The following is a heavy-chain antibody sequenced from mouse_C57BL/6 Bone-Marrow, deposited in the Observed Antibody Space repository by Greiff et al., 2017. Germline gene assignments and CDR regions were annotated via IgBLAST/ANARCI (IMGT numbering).Heavy chain of an antibody. CDR2: IDPANGNT. D-gene: IGHD1-1*01. V-gene: IGHV14-3*01. CDR3: ARSGYDYGSSRPDY. Sequence: VQLQQSVAELVRPGASVKLSCTASGFNIKNTYMHWVKQRPEQGLEWIGRIDPANGNTKCAPKFQGQASITADTCSTTTYLQLSSRTSEDTAIYFCARSGYDYGSSRPDYWGQGTTLTVSS. CDR1: GFNIKNTY. J-gene: IGHJ2*01.